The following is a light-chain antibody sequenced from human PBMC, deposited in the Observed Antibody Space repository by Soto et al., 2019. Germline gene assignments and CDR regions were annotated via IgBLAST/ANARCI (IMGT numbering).Light chain of an antibody. Sequence: QSALTQPASVSGSPGQSITISCTGTSSDVGGYDYVSWYQQHPGKAPKLMIYNVRNRPSGVSNRFSGSKAGNTASLTISGLQAEYEAAYYCSSYTSSSTVVFGGGTKLTFL. CDR1: SSDVGGYDY. CDR3: SSYTSSSTVV. CDR2: NVR. V-gene: IGLV2-14*01. J-gene: IGLJ2*01.